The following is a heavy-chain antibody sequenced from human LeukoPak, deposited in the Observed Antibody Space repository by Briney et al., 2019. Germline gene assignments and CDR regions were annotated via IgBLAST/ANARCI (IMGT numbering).Heavy chain of an antibody. D-gene: IGHD1-26*01. V-gene: IGHV4-4*07. CDR1: GGSISSYY. CDR2: IYTSGST. Sequence: SETLSLTCTVSGGSISSYYWSWIRQPAGKGLEWIGRIYTSGSTDYSPSLRSRVTISLETSNNEISLKLSSVTAADTAVYYCAREKWELMPPLVDYWGKGTLVTVSS. CDR3: AREKWELMPPLVDY. J-gene: IGHJ4*02.